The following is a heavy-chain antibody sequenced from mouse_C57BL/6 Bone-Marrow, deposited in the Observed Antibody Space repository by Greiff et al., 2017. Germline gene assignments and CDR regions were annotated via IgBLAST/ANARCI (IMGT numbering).Heavy chain of an antibody. Sequence: QVQLQQSGAELVRPGTSVKMSCKASGYTFTNYWKGWAKQRPGHGLEWIGDIYPGGGYTNYNEKFKGKATLTADKSSSTAYMQFSSLTSEDSAIYYCARYKVVAHFDYWGQGTTLTVSS. CDR3: ARYKVVAHFDY. D-gene: IGHD1-1*01. CDR1: GYTFTNYW. J-gene: IGHJ2*01. V-gene: IGHV1-63*01. CDR2: IYPGGGYT.